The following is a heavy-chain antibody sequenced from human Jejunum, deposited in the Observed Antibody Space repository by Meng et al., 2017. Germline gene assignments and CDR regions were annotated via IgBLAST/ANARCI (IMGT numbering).Heavy chain of an antibody. V-gene: IGHV4-34*01. CDR2: SHPSGST. CDR3: TRGTDRAKSGDY. CDR1: GGPSIGFY. Sequence: QVEVHLRGEALLKISEALSHPCAVYGGPSIGFYLRWLRQPPGKGLVWIGESHPSGSTDYNPSLKSRLTISLDTSKNQFSLSLNSATAADTGIYYCTRGTDRAKSGDYWGQGTLVTVSS. J-gene: IGHJ4*02. D-gene: IGHD1-14*01.